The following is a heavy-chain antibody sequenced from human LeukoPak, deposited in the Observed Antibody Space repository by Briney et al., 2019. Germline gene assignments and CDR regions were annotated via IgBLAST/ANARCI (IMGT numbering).Heavy chain of an antibody. CDR3: AERVAEVGATIAPRDY. CDR1: GFTFRSYD. Sequence: GGSLRLSCAASGFTFRSYDMHWVRQAAGKGLEWGSGIGTAGEIYYPGSVKGRFTISRENAKNSLYLQMNSLRAEDTAVYYCAERVAEVGATIAPRDYWGQGTLVTVSS. D-gene: IGHD1-26*01. J-gene: IGHJ4*02. V-gene: IGHV3-13*01. CDR2: IGTAGEI.